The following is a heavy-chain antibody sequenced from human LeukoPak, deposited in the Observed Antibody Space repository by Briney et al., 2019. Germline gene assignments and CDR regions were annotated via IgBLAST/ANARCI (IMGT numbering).Heavy chain of an antibody. CDR2: ISWNSGRI. D-gene: IGHD3-10*01. Sequence: GGSLRLSCAASGLTFDDYAMHSVRQAPGKGLEGVSGISWNSGRIDYADSVKGRFTISRDNAKNSLYLQMNSLRAEDTALSYCAKVDEWFGEFYYFDHWGQGILVTVSS. V-gene: IGHV3-9*01. J-gene: IGHJ4*02. CDR3: AKVDEWFGEFYYFDH. CDR1: GLTFDDYA.